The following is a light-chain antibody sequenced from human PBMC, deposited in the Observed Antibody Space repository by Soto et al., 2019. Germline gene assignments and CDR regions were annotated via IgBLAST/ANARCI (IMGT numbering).Light chain of an antibody. CDR1: SSDVGGYNY. Sequence: QAVVTQPASVSGSPGQSITISCTGTSSDVGGYNYVSWFQQHPGKAPKLMIYSVTIRPSGVSNRFSGSKSGNTASLTISGLQAEDEADYYCSSYTSRSTLLWVFGGGTKLTVL. CDR3: SSYTSRSTLLWV. V-gene: IGLV2-14*01. CDR2: SVT. J-gene: IGLJ3*02.